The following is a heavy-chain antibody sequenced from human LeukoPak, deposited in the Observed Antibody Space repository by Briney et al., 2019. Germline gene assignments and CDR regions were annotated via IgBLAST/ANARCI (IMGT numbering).Heavy chain of an antibody. V-gene: IGHV4-59*01. CDR2: IYSSGTT. Sequence: PSETLSLTCVVSGVSLHRSFWTWVRQPPGKGLEWIGRIYSSGTTDYSPSLKSRLTISIDTSKNQFSLRLVSMTAADTAVYFCGRRPAVDGPIDNWGQGILVAVSS. CDR3: GRRPAVDGPIDN. J-gene: IGHJ4*02. D-gene: IGHD3/OR15-3a*01. CDR1: GVSLHRSF.